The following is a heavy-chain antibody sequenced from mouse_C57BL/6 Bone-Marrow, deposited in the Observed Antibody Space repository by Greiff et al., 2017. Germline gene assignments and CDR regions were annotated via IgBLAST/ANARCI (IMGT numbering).Heavy chain of an antibody. CDR1: GFSLTSYG. CDR3: AKGDYYGSSYELAY. CDR2: IWSGGST. J-gene: IGHJ3*01. V-gene: IGHV2-4*01. D-gene: IGHD1-1*01. Sequence: VQLQQSGPGLVQPSQSLSITCTVSGFSLTSYGVHWVRQPPGKGLEWLGVIWSGGSTDYNAAFISRLSISKDNSKSQVFFKMNSLQADDTAIYYCAKGDYYGSSYELAYWGQGTLVTVSA.